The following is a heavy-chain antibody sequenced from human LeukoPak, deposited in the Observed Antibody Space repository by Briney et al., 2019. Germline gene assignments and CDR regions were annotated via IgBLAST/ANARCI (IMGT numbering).Heavy chain of an antibody. J-gene: IGHJ6*02. CDR3: ARDLGRTVTYYYYYGMDV. CDR2: IIPILGIA. CDR1: GGTFSSYA. Sequence: ASVKVSCKASGGTFSSYAISWVRQAPGQGLEWMGRIIPILGIANYAQKFQGRVTITADKSTSTAYMELSRLRSDDTAVYYCARDLGRTVTYYYYYGMDVWGQGTTVTVSS. D-gene: IGHD4-17*01. V-gene: IGHV1-69*04.